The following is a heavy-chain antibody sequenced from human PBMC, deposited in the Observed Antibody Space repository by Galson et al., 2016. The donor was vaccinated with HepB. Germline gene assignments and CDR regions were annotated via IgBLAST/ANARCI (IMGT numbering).Heavy chain of an antibody. J-gene: IGHJ5*02. CDR1: GGSISSTSYY. CDR3: ARVLLQMATIPWFDP. V-gene: IGHV4-39*01. D-gene: IGHD5-24*01. Sequence: SETLSLTCTISGGSISSTSYYWGWIRQPPGKGLEWIGNIYYSGTTYYNSSLKSRLNISIDTSKNQFTLNLKSVTAADTAVYYCARVLLQMATIPWFDPWGQGTLVTVSS. CDR2: IYYSGTT.